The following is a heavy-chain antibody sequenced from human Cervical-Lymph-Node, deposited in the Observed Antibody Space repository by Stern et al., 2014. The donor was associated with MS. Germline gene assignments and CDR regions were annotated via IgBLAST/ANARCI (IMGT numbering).Heavy chain of an antibody. CDR2: IYGSGDT. Sequence: QLQLQESGPGLVKPSETLSLICIVSGGSVSSNSYSWGWVRQPPGKGLEWIGNIYGSGDTYYNPSIKSRLTFSAATPKTQFSLRLISVTAADTAVYFCARRSCTSNSCHMDVCGRGTTVTVSS. V-gene: IGHV4-39*01. CDR3: ARRSCTSNSCHMDV. D-gene: IGHD2-2*01. J-gene: IGHJ6*02. CDR1: GGSVSSNSYS.